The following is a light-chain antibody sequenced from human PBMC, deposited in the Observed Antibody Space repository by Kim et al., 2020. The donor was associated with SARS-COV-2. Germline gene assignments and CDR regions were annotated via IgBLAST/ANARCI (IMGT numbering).Light chain of an antibody. CDR2: AAS. Sequence: DIQMTQSPSAMSASVGDRVTITRRASQGISNNLAWFQQKPGKVPKPLIYAASSLQSGVPSRFSGSGSGTEFTLTISSLQPEDFATYYCLHHNNYPLTFGGGTKVDIK. CDR1: QGISNN. V-gene: IGKV1-17*03. CDR3: LHHNNYPLT. J-gene: IGKJ4*02.